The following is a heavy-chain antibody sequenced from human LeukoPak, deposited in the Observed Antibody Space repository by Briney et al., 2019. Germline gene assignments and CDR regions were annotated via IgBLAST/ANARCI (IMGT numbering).Heavy chain of an antibody. Sequence: ASVKVSCKASGYTFTSYGISWVRQAPGQGLEWMGWISAYNGNTNYAQKLQGRVTMTTDTSTSTAYMELRSLRSEDTAVYYCARSKGITMVRGVIGPGYWGQGTLVTVSS. V-gene: IGHV1-18*01. D-gene: IGHD3-10*01. CDR3: ARSKGITMVRGVIGPGY. CDR1: GYTFTSYG. J-gene: IGHJ4*02. CDR2: ISAYNGNT.